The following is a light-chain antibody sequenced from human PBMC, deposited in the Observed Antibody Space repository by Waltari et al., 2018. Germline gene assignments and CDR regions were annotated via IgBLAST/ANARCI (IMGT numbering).Light chain of an antibody. CDR1: GSNVGSYYD. Sequence: QSVLTQPPSVSGAPGQRVTISCPGSGSNVGSYYDVLWYQQFPGTAPKLLIYGQNRRPSGVPDRFSAAKSGASASLAITDLQAADEAVYYCQTYDSRLTSSVFGGGTKLTVL. V-gene: IGLV1-40*01. J-gene: IGLJ2*01. CDR3: QTYDSRLTSSV. CDR2: GQN.